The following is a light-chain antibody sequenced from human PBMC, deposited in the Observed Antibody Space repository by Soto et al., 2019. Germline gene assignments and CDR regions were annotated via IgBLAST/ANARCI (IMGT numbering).Light chain of an antibody. CDR3: QSHDSSLNSWV. Sequence: QSVLTQPPSMSGAPGQRVTISCTGSSSNIGAGYDVHWYQLLPGTAPQLLIYGNTNRPSGVPDRFSGSKSGTSASLAITGLRAEDEADYYCQSHDSSLNSWVFGGGTKVTVL. CDR1: SSNIGAGYD. J-gene: IGLJ3*02. V-gene: IGLV1-40*01. CDR2: GNT.